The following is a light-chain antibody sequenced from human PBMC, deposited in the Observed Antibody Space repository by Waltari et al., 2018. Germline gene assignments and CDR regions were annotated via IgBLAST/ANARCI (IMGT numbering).Light chain of an antibody. CDR2: WAS. CDR3: QQYYATPYS. Sequence: DVVMTQSPDSLAVSLGERATINCTSSQSLLYSSRNKNYLAWYQQKPGQPPKLLIYWASAREAGVPDRISGSGSGTVFTLTISSLQAEDVAVYYCQQYYATPYSFGQGTKVEIK. J-gene: IGKJ2*03. CDR1: QSLLYSSRNKNY. V-gene: IGKV4-1*01.